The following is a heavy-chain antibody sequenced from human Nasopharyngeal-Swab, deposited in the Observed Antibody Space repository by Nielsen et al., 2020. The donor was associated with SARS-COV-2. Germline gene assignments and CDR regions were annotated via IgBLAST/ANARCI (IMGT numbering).Heavy chain of an antibody. V-gene: IGHV4-4*07. CDR3: ARETYGSRAWVNWFDP. J-gene: IGHJ5*02. D-gene: IGHD6-13*01. Sequence: SETLSLTCTVSGGPISSYYWRWIRQPAGKGLEWIGRINTSGSTNYNPTLKSRVTMSVDTSENQFSLRLSSVTAADQAVYYCARETYGSRAWVNWFDPWGQGTLVTVSS. CDR1: GGPISSYY. CDR2: INTSGST.